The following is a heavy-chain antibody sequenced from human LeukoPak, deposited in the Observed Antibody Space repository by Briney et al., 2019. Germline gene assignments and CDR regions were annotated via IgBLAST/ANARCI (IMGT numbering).Heavy chain of an antibody. J-gene: IGHJ3*02. CDR2: ISAFYGKT. CDR3: ARDAPRRTTPAFDI. CDR1: GYTFTSYG. D-gene: IGHD1-7*01. Sequence: ASVKVSCKASGYTFTSYGISWVRQAPGQGLEWMVGISAFYGKTNYAQKLQGRVTMTTDTSTSTASTELRSLRPDHTALYYSARDAPRRTTPAFDISGHGTMVTASP. V-gene: IGHV1-18*01.